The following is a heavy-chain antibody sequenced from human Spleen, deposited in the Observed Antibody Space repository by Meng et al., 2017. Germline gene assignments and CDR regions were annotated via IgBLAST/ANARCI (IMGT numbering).Heavy chain of an antibody. D-gene: IGHD6-6*01. Sequence: GESLKISCAASGFTFSSYWMSWVRQAPGKGLEWVANIKQDGSEKYYVDSVKGRFTISRDNAKNSLYLQMNSLRVEDTAVYYCARGSSRIGYYWGQGTLVTVSS. CDR1: GFTFSSYW. CDR2: IKQDGSEK. CDR3: ARGSSRIGYY. J-gene: IGHJ4*02. V-gene: IGHV3-7*04.